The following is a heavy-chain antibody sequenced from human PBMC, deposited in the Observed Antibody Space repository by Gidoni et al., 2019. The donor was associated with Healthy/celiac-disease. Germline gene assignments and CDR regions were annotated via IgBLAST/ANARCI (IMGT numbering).Heavy chain of an antibody. Sequence: QVQLVQSGAEVKKPGASVKVSCKASGYTFTSYGISWVRQAPGQGLEWMGWISAYNGNTNYAQKLQGRVTMTTDTSTSTAYMELRSLRSDDTAVYYCARDSGVYCSSTSIGPECDAFDIWGQGTMVTVSS. V-gene: IGHV1-18*01. J-gene: IGHJ3*02. CDR2: ISAYNGNT. CDR3: ARDSGVYCSSTSIGPECDAFDI. CDR1: GYTFTSYG. D-gene: IGHD2-2*01.